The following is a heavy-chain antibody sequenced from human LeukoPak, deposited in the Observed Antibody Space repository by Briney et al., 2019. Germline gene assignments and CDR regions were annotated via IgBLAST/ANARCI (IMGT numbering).Heavy chain of an antibody. CDR1: GLSLRSCD. J-gene: IGHJ3*01. CDR3: AKGGPGDALDL. V-gene: IGHV3-13*01. CDR2: IGSSGDS. Sequence: PGGSLRLSCAASGLSLRSCDKHWVRHRVGQGLEWGTVIGSSGDSYYAGSVRGRFSVSVENAENSMHLQLNSLTAGDTATYFCAKGGPGDALDLWGQGTVVIVSP.